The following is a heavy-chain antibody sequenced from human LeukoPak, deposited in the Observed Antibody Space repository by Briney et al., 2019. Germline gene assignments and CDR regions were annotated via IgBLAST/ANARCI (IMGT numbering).Heavy chain of an antibody. V-gene: IGHV1-46*01. CDR3: ARESLFGERLMDV. Sequence: ASVKVSCKAPGYTFTSYYMHWVRHAPGQGLEWMGKINPSGGSTSYAQKFQGRVTMTRDTSTSTVYMELSSLRSEDTAVYYCARESLFGERLMDVWGQGTTVTVSS. CDR2: INPSGGST. CDR1: GYTFTSYY. D-gene: IGHD3-10*01. J-gene: IGHJ6*02.